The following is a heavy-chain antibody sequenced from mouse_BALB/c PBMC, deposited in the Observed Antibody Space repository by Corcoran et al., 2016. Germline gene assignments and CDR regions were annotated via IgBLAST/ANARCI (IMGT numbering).Heavy chain of an antibody. Sequence: QVTLKDSGPGILQPSQTLSLTWSFSGFSLSTSDMGVSWIRQPSGKGLEWLAHIYWDDDKRYNPSLKSRLTISKDTSSNQVFLKITSVDTADTATYYCARSSGTGTNYYFDYWGQGTTLTVSS. CDR2: IYWDDDK. CDR1: GFSLSTSDMG. J-gene: IGHJ2*01. D-gene: IGHD4-1*01. CDR3: ARSSGTGTNYYFDY. V-gene: IGHV8-12*01.